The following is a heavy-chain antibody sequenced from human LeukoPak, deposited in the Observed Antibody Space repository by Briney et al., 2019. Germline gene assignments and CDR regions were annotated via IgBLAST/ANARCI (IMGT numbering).Heavy chain of an antibody. J-gene: IGHJ4*02. Sequence: PGESLKISCKGSGYSFTSYWIGWVRQMPGKGLEWMGIIYPGDSDTTYSPSFQGQVTMSADKSISTAYLQWSSLKASDTAMYYCASWRSEGSGSSFLDYWGQGTLVTVSS. CDR3: ASWRSEGSGSSFLDY. CDR1: GYSFTSYW. CDR2: IYPGDSDT. D-gene: IGHD3-10*01. V-gene: IGHV5-51*03.